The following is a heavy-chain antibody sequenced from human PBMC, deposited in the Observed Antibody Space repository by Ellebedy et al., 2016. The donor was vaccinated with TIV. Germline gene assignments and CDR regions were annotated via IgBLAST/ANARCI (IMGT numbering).Heavy chain of an antibody. D-gene: IGHD3-22*01. V-gene: IGHV3-11*01. CDR1: GFTFSDYY. CDR3: ARDYYDSSGITRFDY. Sequence: PGGSLRLSCAASGFTFSDYYMSWIRQAPGKGLEWVSYISSSGSTIYYADSVKGRFTISRDNAKNSLYLQMNSLRAEDTAVYYCARDYYDSSGITRFDYWGQGTLVTVSS. J-gene: IGHJ4*02. CDR2: ISSSGSTI.